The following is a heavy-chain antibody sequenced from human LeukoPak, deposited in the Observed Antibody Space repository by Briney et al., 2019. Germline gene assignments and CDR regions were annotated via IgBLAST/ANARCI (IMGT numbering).Heavy chain of an antibody. CDR2: ISESGGST. CDR3: ARDLRLGELSSDY. Sequence: GGSLRLSCAASGFTFSNYPMSWVRRAPGKGLEWVSIISESGGSTYYADSVKGRFTISRDNARDTLYLQMNSLRAEDTAVYYCARDLRLGELSSDYWGQGALVTVSS. J-gene: IGHJ4*02. D-gene: IGHD3-16*02. CDR1: GFTFSNYP. V-gene: IGHV3-23*01.